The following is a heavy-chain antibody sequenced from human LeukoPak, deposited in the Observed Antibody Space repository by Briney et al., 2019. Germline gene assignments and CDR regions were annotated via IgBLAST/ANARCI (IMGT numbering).Heavy chain of an antibody. CDR3: AIVFYYDSSGYDPRFDY. V-gene: IGHV4-59*01. CDR1: GGSISSYY. CDR2: IYYSGST. D-gene: IGHD3-22*01. Sequence: PSETLSLTCTVSGGSISSYYWSWIRQPPGKGLEWIGYIYYSGSTNYNPSLKSRVTISVDTSENQFSLKLSSVTAADTAVYYCAIVFYYDSSGYDPRFDYWGQGTLVSVSS. J-gene: IGHJ4*02.